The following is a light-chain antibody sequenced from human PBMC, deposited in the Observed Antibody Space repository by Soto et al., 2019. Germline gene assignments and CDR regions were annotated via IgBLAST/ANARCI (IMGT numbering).Light chain of an antibody. J-gene: IGLJ1*01. V-gene: IGLV1-40*01. CDR1: SSDIGAGYD. CDR3: QSYDTSLNYV. CDR2: GNS. Sequence: QSVLTQPPSVSGAPGQRVIISCAGSSSDIGAGYDVHWYQQLPGTAPKLLVYGNSHRPSGVPDRFSGSKSGTSASLAITGLQAEDEADYYCQSYDTSLNYVFGTGTKLTVL.